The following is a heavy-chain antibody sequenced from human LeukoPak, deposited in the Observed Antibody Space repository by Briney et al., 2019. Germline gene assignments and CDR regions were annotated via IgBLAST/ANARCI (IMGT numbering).Heavy chain of an antibody. V-gene: IGHV3-48*01. CDR1: GFTFSSYS. D-gene: IGHD6-13*01. CDR2: INNSSSTI. Sequence: HPGGSLTLSCAASGFTFSSYSMNWVRQAPGKGLEWVSYINNSSSTIYYANSVKGRFTISRDNAKNSLYLQMNSLRAEDTALYYCAKDIFTGIAAAGAIDYWGQGTLVTVSS. CDR3: AKDIFTGIAAAGAIDY. J-gene: IGHJ4*02.